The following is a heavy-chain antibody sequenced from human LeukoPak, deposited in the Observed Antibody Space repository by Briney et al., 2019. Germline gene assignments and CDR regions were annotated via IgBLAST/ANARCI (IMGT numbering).Heavy chain of an antibody. CDR1: GFTFSSYA. J-gene: IGHJ4*02. V-gene: IGHV3-23*01. D-gene: IGHD3-10*01. CDR3: AKENRYYYGSGKNTSDY. CDR2: ISGSGGST. Sequence: GGSLRLSCAASGFTFSSYAMSWVRQAPGKGLEWVSAISGSGGSTYYADSVKGRFTISRDNSKNTLYLQMNSLRAEDTAVYYCAKENRYYYGSGKNTSDYWGQGTLVTVSS.